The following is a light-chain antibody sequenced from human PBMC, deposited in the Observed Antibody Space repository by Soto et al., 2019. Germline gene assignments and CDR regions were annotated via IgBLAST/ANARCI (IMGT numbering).Light chain of an antibody. CDR3: QHWVDYMWT. J-gene: IGKJ1*01. CDR1: QSISSW. CDR2: KAS. Sequence: DLHFTQSPSTLSASVGDRVTITCRASQSISSWLAWYQQKPGKAPKLLIYKASTLESGVPSRFSGSGSGTEFTLTISSLQPDDFATYYCQHWVDYMWTFGQGTKVEIK. V-gene: IGKV1-5*03.